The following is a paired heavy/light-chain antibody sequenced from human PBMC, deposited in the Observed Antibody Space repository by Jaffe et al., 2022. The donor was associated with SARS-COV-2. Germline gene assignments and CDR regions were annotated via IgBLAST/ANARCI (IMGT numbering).Light chain of an antibody. V-gene: IGKV3-11*01. CDR2: DAS. CDR3: QHRVIWPFT. Sequence: EIVLTQSPATLSLSPGERATLSCRASQSVSSYLAWYQQKPGQAPRLLIYDASNRAAGIPARFSGSGSGTDFTLSISSLEPEDFAVYYCQHRVIWPFTFGPGTTVDIK. J-gene: IGKJ3*01. CDR1: QSVSSY.
Heavy chain of an antibody. D-gene: IGHD5-18*01. J-gene: IGHJ1*01. CDR3: AKDFSRGGNYGYGIFQL. V-gene: IGHV3-23*04. CDR2: MSGNGDYS. Sequence: EVQLVESGGDLVQPGGSLRLSCAASGFSFSTYAMNWVRQSPGKGLEWVSAMSGNGDYSNYADSVRGRFTISRDNSVNTLYLQMNNLRAEDTAVYFCAKDFSRGGNYGYGIFQLWGQGTLVTVSS. CDR1: GFSFSTYA.